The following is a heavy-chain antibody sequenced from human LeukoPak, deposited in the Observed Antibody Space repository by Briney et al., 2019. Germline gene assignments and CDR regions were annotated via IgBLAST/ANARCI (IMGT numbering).Heavy chain of an antibody. J-gene: IGHJ4*02. CDR2: IAYDGGDI. D-gene: IGHD3-16*01. CDR3: GGKGRGSIYS. Sequence: GGSLRLSCAASGFTFSTFAMHWVRQAPGKGLEAVAIIAYDGGDIHYGDSMTGRFTISRDNSKNTLYLQMDSLRREDTAIYYCGGKGRGSIYSWGRGTLVNGSS. V-gene: IGHV3-30*01. CDR1: GFTFSTFA.